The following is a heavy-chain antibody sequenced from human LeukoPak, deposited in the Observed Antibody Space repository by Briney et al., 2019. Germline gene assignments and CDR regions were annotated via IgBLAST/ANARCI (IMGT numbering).Heavy chain of an antibody. J-gene: IGHJ4*02. V-gene: IGHV3-30*12. CDR3: ARRAGAYSHPYDY. CDR2: IQYDGSYK. Sequence: GSLLLSCAASEFTFSSYGMHWVRQAPGKGLEWVAFIQYDGSYKNYGDSVKGRFTISRDNSKNTLYLQMNSLRAEDTAVYYCARRAGAYSHPYDYWGQGTLVTVSS. D-gene: IGHD4/OR15-4a*01. CDR1: EFTFSSYG.